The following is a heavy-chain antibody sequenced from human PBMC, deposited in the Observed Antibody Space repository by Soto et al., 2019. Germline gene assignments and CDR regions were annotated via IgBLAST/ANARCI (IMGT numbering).Heavy chain of an antibody. CDR1: GGSISSYY. CDR3: ARYYDFWSGYPGAMDV. CDR2: IYYSGST. D-gene: IGHD3-3*01. J-gene: IGHJ6*03. Sequence: SETLSLTCTVSGGSISSYYWSRIRQPPGKGLEWIGYIYYSGSTNYNPSLKSRVTISVDTSKNQFSLKLSSVTAADTAVYYCARYYDFWSGYPGAMDVWGKGTTVTVS. V-gene: IGHV4-59*01.